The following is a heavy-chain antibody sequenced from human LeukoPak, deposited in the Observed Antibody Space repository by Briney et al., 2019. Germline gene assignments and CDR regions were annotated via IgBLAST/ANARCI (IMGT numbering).Heavy chain of an antibody. CDR1: GYTFTSYG. CDR2: ISAYNGNT. D-gene: IGHD6-19*01. J-gene: IGHJ4*02. V-gene: IGHV1-18*01. CDR3: DRHQAIAVSGASFVS. Sequence: ASVKVSCKASGYTFTSYGISWVRQAPGQGLELMGWISAYNGNTNYAQKLQGRVTMTTDTSTHTDYLELRSMRSDDAAVYYCDRHQAIAVSGASFVSWGEGTLFTASS.